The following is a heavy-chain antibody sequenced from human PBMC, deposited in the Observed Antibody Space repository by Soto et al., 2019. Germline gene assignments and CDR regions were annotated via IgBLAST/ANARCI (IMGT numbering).Heavy chain of an antibody. V-gene: IGHV3-30-3*01. CDR1: GFTFSSYA. Sequence: GGSLRLSCAASGFTFSSYAMHWVRQAPGKGLEWVAVISYDGSNKYYADSVKGRFTISRDNSKNTLYLQMNSLRAEDTAVYYCARESENVLRYFDWLPHYGMDVWGQGTTVTVSS. D-gene: IGHD3-9*01. CDR2: ISYDGSNK. CDR3: ARESENVLRYFDWLPHYGMDV. J-gene: IGHJ6*02.